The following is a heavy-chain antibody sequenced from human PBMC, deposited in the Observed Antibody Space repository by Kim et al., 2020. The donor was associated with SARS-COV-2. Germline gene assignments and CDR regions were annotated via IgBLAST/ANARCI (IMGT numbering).Heavy chain of an antibody. J-gene: IGHJ2*01. CDR3: ARGSLRIAARPDWYFDL. CDR1: GGSFSGYY. Sequence: SETLSLTCAVYGGSFSGYYWSWIRQPPGKGLEWIGEINHSGSTNYNPSLKSRVTISVDTSKNQFSLKLSSVTAADTAVYYCARGSLRIAARPDWYFDLWGRGTLVTVSS. D-gene: IGHD6-6*01. CDR2: INHSGST. V-gene: IGHV4-34*01.